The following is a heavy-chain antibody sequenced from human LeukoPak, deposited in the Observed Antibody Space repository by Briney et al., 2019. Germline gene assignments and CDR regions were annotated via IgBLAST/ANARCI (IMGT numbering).Heavy chain of an antibody. CDR2: IYYSGST. J-gene: IGHJ6*03. Sequence: PSETLSLTCTVSGGSISSYYWSWIRQPPGKGLEWIGYIYYSGSTNYNPSLKSRVTISVDTSKNQFSLKLSSVTAADTAVYYCARGYYYDSSGYVYHYYYYMDVWGKGTTVTISS. CDR3: ARGYYYDSSGYVYHYYYYMDV. D-gene: IGHD3-22*01. V-gene: IGHV4-59*01. CDR1: GGSISSYY.